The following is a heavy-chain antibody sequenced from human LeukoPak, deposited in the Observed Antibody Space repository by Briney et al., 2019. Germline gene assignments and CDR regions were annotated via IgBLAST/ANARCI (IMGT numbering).Heavy chain of an antibody. D-gene: IGHD2-15*01. CDR1: GYTFTGYY. CDR2: INPNSGGT. Sequence: APVKVSCKAPGYTFTGYYMHWVRQAPGQGLEWMGRINPNSGGTNYAQKFQGRVTMTRDTSISTAYMELSRLRSDDTAVYYCARVGGRFSNWFDPWGQGTLVTVSS. V-gene: IGHV1-2*06. CDR3: ARVGGRFSNWFDP. J-gene: IGHJ5*02.